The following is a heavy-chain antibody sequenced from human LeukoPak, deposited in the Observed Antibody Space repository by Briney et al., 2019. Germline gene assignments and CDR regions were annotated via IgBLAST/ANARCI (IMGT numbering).Heavy chain of an antibody. CDR3: ARTMVCSSTSCNDAFDI. CDR2: IIPIFGTA. Sequence: SVKVSCKASGGTFSSYAISWVRQAPGQGLEWMGGIIPIFGTANYAQKFQGRVTITTDESTSTAYMELSSLRSEDTAVYYCARTMVCSSTSCNDAFDIWGQGTMVTVSS. D-gene: IGHD2-2*01. CDR1: GGTFSSYA. J-gene: IGHJ3*02. V-gene: IGHV1-69*05.